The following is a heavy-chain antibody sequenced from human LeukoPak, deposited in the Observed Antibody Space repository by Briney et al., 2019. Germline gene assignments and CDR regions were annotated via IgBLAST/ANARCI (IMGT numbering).Heavy chain of an antibody. D-gene: IGHD5-18*01. CDR2: IKQDGSEK. J-gene: IGHJ4*02. CDR3: ARDQTKYSYGTFTFDY. CDR1: GFTFSSYE. V-gene: IGHV3-7*01. Sequence: PGGSLRLSCAASGFTFSSYEMNWVRQAPGKGLEWVANIKQDGSEKYYVDSVKGRFTISRDNAKNSLYLQMNSLRAEDTAVYYCARDQTKYSYGTFTFDYWGQGTLVTVSS.